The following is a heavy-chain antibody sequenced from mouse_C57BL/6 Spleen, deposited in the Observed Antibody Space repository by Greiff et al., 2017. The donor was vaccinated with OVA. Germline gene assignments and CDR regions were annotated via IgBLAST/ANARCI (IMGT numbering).Heavy chain of an antibody. CDR2: INPYNGGT. Sequence: VQLQQSGPVLVKPGASVKMSCKASGYTFTDYYMNWVKQSHGKSLEWIGVINPYNGGTSYNQKFKGKATLTVDKSSSTAYMELNSLTSEDSAVYYCAPHYYGSSPWYFDVWGTGTTVTVSS. CDR1: GYTFTDYY. CDR3: APHYYGSSPWYFDV. D-gene: IGHD1-1*01. V-gene: IGHV1-19*01. J-gene: IGHJ1*03.